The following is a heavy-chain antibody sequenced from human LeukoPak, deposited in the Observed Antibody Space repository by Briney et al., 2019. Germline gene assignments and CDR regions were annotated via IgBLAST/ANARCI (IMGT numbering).Heavy chain of an antibody. D-gene: IGHD3-3*01. J-gene: IGHJ5*02. CDR3: ARGGRRFKSGNWFDP. CDR1: GGSFSENY. Sequence: ETLSLTCAVYGGSFSENYWTWTWIRQPPGKGPEWIGEINHSGSTNYYPSLKSRLIISVDTSRNQFSLRLSSVTAADTAVYYCARGGRRFKSGNWFDPWGQGTLVTVSS. CDR2: INHSGST. V-gene: IGHV4-34*01.